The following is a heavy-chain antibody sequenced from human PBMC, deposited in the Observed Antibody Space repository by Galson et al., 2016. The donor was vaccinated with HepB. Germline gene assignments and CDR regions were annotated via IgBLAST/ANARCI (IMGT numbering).Heavy chain of an antibody. CDR2: INPSGGST. D-gene: IGHD2-2*01. Sequence: SVKVSCKASGYTFTSYYIHWVRQAPGQGLEWMGIINPSGGSTIYAQMFQGRVTMTRDTSTNTVYMELSSLRSEDTGVYYCTTLTECDATGCPDAFDLWGQGTMVTVSS. V-gene: IGHV1-46*01. J-gene: IGHJ3*01. CDR3: TTLTECDATGCPDAFDL. CDR1: GYTFTSYY.